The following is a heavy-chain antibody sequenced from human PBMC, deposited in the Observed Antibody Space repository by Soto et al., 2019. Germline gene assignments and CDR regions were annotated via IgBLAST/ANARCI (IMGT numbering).Heavy chain of an antibody. Sequence: GGSLRLSCAASGFIVTSNYMSWVRQSPGKGLEWVSVIYSDGTTNYAESVKGRFTISRDNSKNTVFLQMSSLRAEDTAVYYCAKGGPGASSGLFESWGQGTLVTVSS. D-gene: IGHD3-10*01. CDR1: GFIVTSNY. J-gene: IGHJ4*02. V-gene: IGHV3-53*01. CDR3: AKGGPGASSGLFES. CDR2: IYSDGTT.